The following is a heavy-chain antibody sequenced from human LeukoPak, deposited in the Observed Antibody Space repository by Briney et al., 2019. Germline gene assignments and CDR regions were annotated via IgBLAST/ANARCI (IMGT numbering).Heavy chain of an antibody. J-gene: IGHJ4*02. Sequence: PGGSLRLSCAASGFTFSSYGMRWVRQAPGKGLEWVSFIYSDNTHYSDSVKGRFTISRDNSKNTLYLQMNSLGAEDTAVYYCARRAGAYSHPYDYWGQGTLVTVSS. D-gene: IGHD4/OR15-4a*01. V-gene: IGHV3-53*01. CDR1: GFTFSSYG. CDR2: IYSDNT. CDR3: ARRAGAYSHPYDY.